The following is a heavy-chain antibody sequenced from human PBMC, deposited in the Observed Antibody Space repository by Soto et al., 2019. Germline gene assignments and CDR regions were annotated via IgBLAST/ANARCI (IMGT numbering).Heavy chain of an antibody. Sequence: SETLSLTCTVSGGSVSSSSCYWGWIRQPPGKGLEWIGSIYYSGSTYYNPSLTSRVTISVDTSKNQFSLKLSSVTAADTAVYYCVKHCPGIVAAISWGYDFDYWGQGTLVTVSS. CDR3: VKHCPGIVAAISWGYDFDY. J-gene: IGHJ4*02. CDR1: GGSVSSSSCY. CDR2: IYYSGST. V-gene: IGHV4-39*01. D-gene: IGHD5-12*01.